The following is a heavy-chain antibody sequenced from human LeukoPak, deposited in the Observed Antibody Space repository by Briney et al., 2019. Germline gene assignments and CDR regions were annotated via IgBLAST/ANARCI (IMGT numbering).Heavy chain of an antibody. CDR1: GGTFSSYA. D-gene: IGHD1-26*01. V-gene: IGHV1-69*01. J-gene: IGHJ4*02. CDR2: IIPIFGTA. Sequence: ASVKVSCKASGGTFSSYAISWVRQAPGQGLEWMGGIIPIFGTANYAQKFQGRVTITADESTSTAYMELSSLGSEDTAVYYCARDEGIVGATPAFDIWGQGTLVTVSS. CDR3: ARDEGIVGATPAFDI.